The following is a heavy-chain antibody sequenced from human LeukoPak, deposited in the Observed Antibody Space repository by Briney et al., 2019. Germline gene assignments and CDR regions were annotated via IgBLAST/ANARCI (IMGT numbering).Heavy chain of an antibody. J-gene: IGHJ4*02. D-gene: IGHD2-21*02. CDR2: ISSSSSYI. Sequence: ETLSLTCAVYGGSFSGYYWSWVRQAPGKGLEWVSSISSSSSYIYYADSVKGRFTISRDNAKNSLYLQMNSLRAEVTAVYYCARATLYCGGDCPQDYWGQGTLVTVSS. V-gene: IGHV3-21*01. CDR1: GGSFSGYY. CDR3: ARATLYCGGDCPQDY.